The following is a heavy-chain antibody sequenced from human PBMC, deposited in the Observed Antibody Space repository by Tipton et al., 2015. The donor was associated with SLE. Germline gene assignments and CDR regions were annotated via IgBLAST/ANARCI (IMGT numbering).Heavy chain of an antibody. Sequence: SGAEVKKPGSSVKVSCKASGGTFSSYAMSWVRQAPGKGLEWVSSISSSSSYIYYADSVKGRFTISRDNAKNSLYLQMNSLRAEDTAVYYCARRGMWYSSSSGLDYWGQGTLVTVSS. CDR1: GGTFSSYA. CDR2: ISSSSSYI. D-gene: IGHD6-6*01. V-gene: IGHV3-21*01. CDR3: ARRGMWYSSSSGLDY. J-gene: IGHJ4*02.